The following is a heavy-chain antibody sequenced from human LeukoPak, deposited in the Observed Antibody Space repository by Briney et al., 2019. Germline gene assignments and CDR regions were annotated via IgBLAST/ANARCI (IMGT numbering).Heavy chain of an antibody. CDR1: GYTFTGYY. J-gene: IGHJ4*02. Sequence: ASVKVSCKASGYTFTGYYMHWVRQAPGQGLEWMGWINPNSGGTNYAQKFQGRVTMTRDTSISTAYMELSRLRSDDTAVYYCARDSRRDGYNWHYWGQGTLVTVSS. CDR2: INPNSGGT. V-gene: IGHV1-2*02. D-gene: IGHD5-24*01. CDR3: ARDSRRDGYNWHY.